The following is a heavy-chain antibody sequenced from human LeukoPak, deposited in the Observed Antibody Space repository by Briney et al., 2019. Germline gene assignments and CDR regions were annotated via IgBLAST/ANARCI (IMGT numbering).Heavy chain of an antibody. CDR2: INSDGSSS. Sequence: GGSLRLSCAASGFTFSSYWMHWVRQAPGKGLVWVSRINSDGSSSSYADSVKGRFTISRDNAKNTLYLQMNSLRAEDTAVYYCAEGIAAAGIDYWGQGTLVTVSS. V-gene: IGHV3-74*01. CDR3: AEGIAAAGIDY. CDR1: GFTFSSYW. D-gene: IGHD6-13*01. J-gene: IGHJ4*02.